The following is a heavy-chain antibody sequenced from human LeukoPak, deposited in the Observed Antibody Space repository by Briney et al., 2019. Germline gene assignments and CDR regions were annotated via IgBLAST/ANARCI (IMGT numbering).Heavy chain of an antibody. CDR3: ARDRGNSYFDY. Sequence: GGSLRLSCAASGFTFSNYGMHWVRQAPGKGLEWVTIIWYDGSNKYYADSVKGRFTISRDNSKNTLYLQMNSLRADDTAVYYCARDRGNSYFDYWGQGTLVTVSS. V-gene: IGHV3-33*01. CDR1: GFTFSNYG. CDR2: IWYDGSNK. D-gene: IGHD1-26*01. J-gene: IGHJ4*02.